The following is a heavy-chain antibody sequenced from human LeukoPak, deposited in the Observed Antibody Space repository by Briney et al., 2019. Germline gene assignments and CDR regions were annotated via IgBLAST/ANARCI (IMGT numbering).Heavy chain of an antibody. J-gene: IGHJ1*01. Sequence: WASVKVSCKASGGTFSSYAISWVRQAPGQGLEWMGGIIPIFGTANYAQKFQGRVTITADKSTSTAYMELSSLRSEDTAVYYCARVQREITDSSGYYYWAEYFQHWGQGTLVTVSS. CDR2: IIPIFGTA. D-gene: IGHD3-22*01. CDR1: GGTFSSYA. CDR3: ARVQREITDSSGYYYWAEYFQH. V-gene: IGHV1-69*06.